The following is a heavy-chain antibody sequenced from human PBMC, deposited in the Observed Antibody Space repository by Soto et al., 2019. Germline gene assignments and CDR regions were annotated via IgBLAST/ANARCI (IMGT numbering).Heavy chain of an antibody. CDR2: ISYDGSNK. CDR1: GFTFSSYA. D-gene: IGHD3-16*01. Sequence: GGSLRLSCAASGFTFSSYAMHWVRQAPGKGLEWVAVISYDGSNKYYADSVKGRFTISRDNSKNTLYLQMNSLRAEDTAVYYCARDLIGYYYYGMDVWGQGTTVTLSS. J-gene: IGHJ6*02. CDR3: ARDLIGYYYYGMDV. V-gene: IGHV3-30-3*01.